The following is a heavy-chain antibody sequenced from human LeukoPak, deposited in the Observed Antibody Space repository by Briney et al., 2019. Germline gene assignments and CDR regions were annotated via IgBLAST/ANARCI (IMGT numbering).Heavy chain of an antibody. D-gene: IGHD3-3*01. CDR1: GFTFSSYG. J-gene: IGHJ6*02. V-gene: IGHV1-46*01. CDR2: INPSGGST. CDR3: ARASYYDFWSGYLPYYYYGMDV. Sequence: PGGSLRLSCAASGFTFSSYGMHWVRQAPGQGLEWMGIINPSGGSTSYAQKFQGRVTMTRDTSTSTVYMELSSLRSEDTAVYYCARASYYDFWSGYLPYYYYGMDVWGQGTTVTVSS.